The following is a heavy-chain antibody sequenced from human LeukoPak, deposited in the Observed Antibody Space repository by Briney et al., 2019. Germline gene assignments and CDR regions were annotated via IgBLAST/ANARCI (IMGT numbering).Heavy chain of an antibody. CDR2: ISYDGSNK. J-gene: IGHJ4*02. Sequence: QPGGSLRLSCAASGFTFSSYWMSWVRQAPGKGLEWVAVISYDGSNKYYADSVKGRFTISRDNSKNTLYLQMNSLRAEDTAVYYCAKDRWGQQRGGGLDYWGQGTLVTVSS. V-gene: IGHV3-30*18. CDR3: AKDRWGQQRGGGLDY. D-gene: IGHD6-13*01. CDR1: GFTFSSYW.